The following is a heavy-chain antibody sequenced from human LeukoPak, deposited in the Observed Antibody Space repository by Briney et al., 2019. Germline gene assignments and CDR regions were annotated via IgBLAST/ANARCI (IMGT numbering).Heavy chain of an antibody. CDR2: ISGGGDST. Sequence: GGSLRLSCAASGFTFSSYAMTWVRQASGKGLEWVSAISGGGDSTYHADSVKGRFTISRDNSKNTLYLQMNSLRAEDTAVYYCARKYCSSTSCYFTNMDVWGKGTTVTVSS. V-gene: IGHV3-23*01. J-gene: IGHJ6*03. CDR1: GFTFSSYA. CDR3: ARKYCSSTSCYFTNMDV. D-gene: IGHD2-2*01.